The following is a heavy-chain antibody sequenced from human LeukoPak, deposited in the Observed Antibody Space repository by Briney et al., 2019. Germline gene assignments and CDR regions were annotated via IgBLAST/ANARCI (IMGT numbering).Heavy chain of an antibody. CDR1: GFTFTNNF. CDR2: IKQDGSET. D-gene: IGHD1-26*01. J-gene: IGHJ4*02. CDR3: ASSVGATPSDY. V-gene: IGHV3-7*01. Sequence: GGSLRLSCAASGFTFTNNFMSWVRQVPGKGLEWVANIKQDGSETTYADSVRGRFTIFRDNAKDSVYLQMNSLRAEDTAVYYCASSVGATPSDYWGQGTLVTVSS.